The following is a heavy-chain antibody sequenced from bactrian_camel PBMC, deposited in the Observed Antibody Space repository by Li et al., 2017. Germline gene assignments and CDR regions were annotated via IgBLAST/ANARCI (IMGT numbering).Heavy chain of an antibody. V-gene: IGHV3S57*01. CDR1: EGTYNAYC. CDR3: AADVGSMSGNCQPNY. J-gene: IGHJ4*01. CDR2: IDSDGK. D-gene: IGHD6*01. Sequence: HVQLVESGGGSVQAGGSLRLSCVASEGTYNAYCMAWIRQVPGKDREGVAHIDSDGKWYAESLKGRFTISQDNAKNTWYLQMNNLQPEDTAMYYCAADVGSMSGNCQPNYWGQGTQVTVS.